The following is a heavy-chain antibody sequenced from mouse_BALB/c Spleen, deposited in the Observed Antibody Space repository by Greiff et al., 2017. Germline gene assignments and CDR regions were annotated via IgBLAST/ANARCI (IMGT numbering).Heavy chain of an antibody. CDR3: ARRYYGSSYSYWYFDV. J-gene: IGHJ1*01. V-gene: IGHV3-2*02. CDR2: ISYSGST. D-gene: IGHD1-1*01. CDR1: GYSITSDYA. Sequence: VQLKESGPGLVKPSQSLSLTCTVTGYSITSDYAWNWIRQFPGNKLEWMGYISYSGSTSYNPSLKSRISITRDTSKNQFFLQLNSVTTEDTATYYCARRYYGSSYSYWYFDVWGAGTTVTVSS.